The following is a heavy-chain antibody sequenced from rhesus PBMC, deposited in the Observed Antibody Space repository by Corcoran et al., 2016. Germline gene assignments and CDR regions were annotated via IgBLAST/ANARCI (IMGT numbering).Heavy chain of an antibody. V-gene: IGHV3S42*01. D-gene: IGHD6-25*01. CDR1: GFTSSTYW. Sequence: EVQLVESGGGLAKPGGSRRPPRAASGFTSSTYWLNGVRQTRGKGLEWIAAVNRGGGSTYYADSVKGRFTISRDNSKNTLSLQMNSLRAEDTAVYYCAKGIAAAGTNYWGQGVLVTVSS. CDR2: VNRGGGST. CDR3: AKGIAAAGTNY. J-gene: IGHJ4*01.